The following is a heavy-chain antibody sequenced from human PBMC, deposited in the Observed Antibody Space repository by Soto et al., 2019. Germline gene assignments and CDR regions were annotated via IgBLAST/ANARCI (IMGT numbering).Heavy chain of an antibody. V-gene: IGHV4-4*02. CDR2: IYHSGST. D-gene: IGHD3-10*01. Sequence: SGTLSLSCAVSGGSISSSNWWCWVRQPPEKVLEWFGEIYHSGSTNYNPSLKSRVTISVDKSKNQFSLKLSSVTAADTAVYYCARDPYCSGSYDKGYYYYVRDVWGQGTTVTVSS. CDR1: GGSISSSNW. J-gene: IGHJ6*02. CDR3: ARDPYCSGSYDKGYYYYVRDV.